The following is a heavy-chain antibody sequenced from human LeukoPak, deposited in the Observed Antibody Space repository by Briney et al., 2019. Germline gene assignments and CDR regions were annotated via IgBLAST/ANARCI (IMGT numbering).Heavy chain of an antibody. J-gene: IGHJ5*02. CDR3: ARHVSEYSSSEIGWFDP. V-gene: IGHV5-51*01. D-gene: IGHD6-6*01. CDR2: IYPGDSDT. CDR1: GYSFTSYL. Sequence: GESLKISCKGSGYSFTSYLIGWVRQMPGKGLEWMGIIYPGDSDTRCSPSFQGQVTISADKSISTTYLQWSSLKASDTAMYYCARHVSEYSSSEIGWFDPWGQGTLVTVSS.